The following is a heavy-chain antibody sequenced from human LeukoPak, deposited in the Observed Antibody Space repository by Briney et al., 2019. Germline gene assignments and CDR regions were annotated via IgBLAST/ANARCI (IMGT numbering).Heavy chain of an antibody. J-gene: IGHJ4*02. CDR3: ARDLGLDTTMIFFDY. CDR1: GYTFTSFG. D-gene: IGHD5-18*01. V-gene: IGHV1-18*01. Sequence: ASVKVSCKASGYTFTSFGISWLRQAPGQGPEWMGWIIAYNGNTNYVQKFQGRVTMTTDTSTNTAYMELRSLTSDDTAVYYCARDLGLDTTMIFFDYWGQGTLVTVSS. CDR2: IIAYNGNT.